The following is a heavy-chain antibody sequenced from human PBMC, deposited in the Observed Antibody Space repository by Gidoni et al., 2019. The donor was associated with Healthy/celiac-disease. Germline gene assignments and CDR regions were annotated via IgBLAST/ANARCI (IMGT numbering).Heavy chain of an antibody. J-gene: IGHJ3*02. CDR3: ARDYDYVWGSYRPNAFDI. CDR1: G. CDR2: ISAYNGNT. V-gene: IGHV1-18*01. D-gene: IGHD3-16*02. Sequence: GISWVRQAPGQGLEWMGWISAYNGNTNYAQKLQGRVTMTTDTSTSTAYMELRSLRSDDTAVYYCARDYDYVWGSYRPNAFDIWGQGTMVTVSS.